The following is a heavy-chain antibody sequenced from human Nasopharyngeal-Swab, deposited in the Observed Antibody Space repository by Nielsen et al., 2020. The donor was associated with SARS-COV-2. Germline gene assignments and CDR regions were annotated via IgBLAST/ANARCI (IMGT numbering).Heavy chain of an antibody. V-gene: IGHV1-18*01. Sequence: ASVKVSCKASGYTFTNYGISWVRQAPGEGLEWMGWSSVYNGNTNYGQGVQGRVTMTTDTSTNTAYMELRSLRSDDTAVYYCARVTWQLVGYYYYYGMDVWGQGTTVTVSS. D-gene: IGHD1-26*01. J-gene: IGHJ6*02. CDR2: SSVYNGNT. CDR3: ARVTWQLVGYYYYYGMDV. CDR1: GYTFTNYG.